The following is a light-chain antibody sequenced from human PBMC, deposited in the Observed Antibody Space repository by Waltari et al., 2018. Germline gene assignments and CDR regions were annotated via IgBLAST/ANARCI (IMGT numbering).Light chain of an antibody. CDR3: QQYSNWPPT. CDR2: DAS. CDR1: KRVGNF. V-gene: IGKV3-11*01. Sequence: ESVLTQSAATLSLSPGERASLSCRARKRVGNFLALYQQKPGQAPRLLVYDASKRATGVPVRFSGRGSGTDFTLTISNLEPEDFAVYVCQQYSNWPPTFGGGTTVEIK. J-gene: IGKJ4*01.